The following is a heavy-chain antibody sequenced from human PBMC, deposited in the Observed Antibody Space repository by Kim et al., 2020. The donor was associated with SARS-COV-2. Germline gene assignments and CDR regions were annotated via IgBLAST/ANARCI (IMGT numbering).Heavy chain of an antibody. Sequence: GGSLRLSCEASGFTFTSYAMTWVRQAPGKGLEWVASIGMTGGNTYYADSVKGRFTISRDNSRDTLCLHMNSLRAEDTALYYCTKRTSGAWPFDYWGQGTLVTVSS. J-gene: IGHJ4*02. D-gene: IGHD2-2*01. CDR2: IGMTGGNT. CDR3: TKRTSGAWPFDY. CDR1: GFTFTSYA. V-gene: IGHV3-23*01.